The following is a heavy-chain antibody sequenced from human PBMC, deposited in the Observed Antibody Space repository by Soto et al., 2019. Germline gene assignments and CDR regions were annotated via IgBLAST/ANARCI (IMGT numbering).Heavy chain of an antibody. CDR2: IYPGDSDT. Sequence: GESLKISCKGSGYSFTSYWIGWVRQMPGKGLEWMGIIYPGDSDTRYSPSFQGQVTISADKSISTAYLQWSSLKASDTAMYYCARRGYCSGGSCSYDAFDIWGQGTMVTVSS. CDR1: GYSFTSYW. J-gene: IGHJ3*02. V-gene: IGHV5-51*01. D-gene: IGHD2-15*01. CDR3: ARRGYCSGGSCSYDAFDI.